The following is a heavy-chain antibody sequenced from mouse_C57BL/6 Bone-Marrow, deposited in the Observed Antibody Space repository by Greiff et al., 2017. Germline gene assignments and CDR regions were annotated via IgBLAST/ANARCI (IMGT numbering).Heavy chain of an antibody. Sequence: QVQLQQSGAELVRPGASVTLSCKASGYTFTDYEMHWVKQTPVHGLEWIGAIDPETGGTAYNQKFKGKAILTADKSSSTAYMELRSLTSEDSAVYYCTRPHLLLRYWYFDVWGTGTTVTVSS. D-gene: IGHD1-1*01. V-gene: IGHV1-15*01. CDR1: GYTFTDYE. J-gene: IGHJ1*03. CDR3: TRPHLLLRYWYFDV. CDR2: IDPETGGT.